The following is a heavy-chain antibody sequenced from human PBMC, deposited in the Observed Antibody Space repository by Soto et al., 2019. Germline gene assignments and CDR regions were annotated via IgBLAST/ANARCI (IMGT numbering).Heavy chain of an antibody. CDR3: GVGGRSLSKMWGSTWTKDYCFYYDMNV. Sequence: QVQLVQSGAEVKKPGSAVKVSCKASGGALSTYAISWVRQAPGHGLEWMGGVVPLFGTTHYAQRFQGRVTICADEASRTAFAEVSRLRDESPAVYYCGVGGRSLSKMWGSTWTKDYCFYYDMNVWGQGTTVAVSS. D-gene: IGHD6-13*01. CDR2: VVPLFGTT. J-gene: IGHJ6*02. V-gene: IGHV1-69*01. CDR1: GGALSTYA.